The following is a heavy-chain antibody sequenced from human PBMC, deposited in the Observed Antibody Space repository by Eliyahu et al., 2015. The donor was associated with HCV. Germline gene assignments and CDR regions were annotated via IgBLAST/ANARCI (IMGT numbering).Heavy chain of an antibody. CDR1: GGTFSSYA. CDR3: ARSFESLTIFGVVISGDAFDI. J-gene: IGHJ3*02. D-gene: IGHD3-3*01. CDR2: IIPIFGTA. V-gene: IGHV1-69*01. Sequence: QVQLVQSGAEVKKPGSSVKVSCKASGGTFSSYAISWGRQAPGQGLEWMGGIIPIFGTANYAQKFQGRVTITADESTSTAYMELSSLRSEDTAVYYCARSFESLTIFGVVISGDAFDIWGQGTMVTVSS.